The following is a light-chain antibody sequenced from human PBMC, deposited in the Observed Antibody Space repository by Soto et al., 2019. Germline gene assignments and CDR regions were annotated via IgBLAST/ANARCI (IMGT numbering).Light chain of an antibody. J-gene: IGKJ4*02. CDR2: DAS. CDR3: QQRSNLPPLT. V-gene: IGKV3-11*01. CDR1: QSVSSY. Sequence: EIVLTQSPATLSLSPGERATLSCRASQSVSSYLAWYQQKPGQAPRLLIYDASIRATGIPARFSGSGSGTDCTLTISSLYLEDFAVYSCQQRSNLPPLTFGGGTKVESK.